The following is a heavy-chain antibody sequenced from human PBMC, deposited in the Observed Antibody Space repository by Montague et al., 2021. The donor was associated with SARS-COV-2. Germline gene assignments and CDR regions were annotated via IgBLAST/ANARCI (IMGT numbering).Heavy chain of an antibody. CDR1: GFTFSSYW. Sequence: SLRLSCAASGFTFSSYWMHWVRQLPGKGLLWVSRINTDGTITNYADSVKGRFTISRDNAKNSMYLQLNSLRVEDTAVYYCATDRTVAPGYGFDHWGQGTLVTVSS. V-gene: IGHV3-74*01. CDR3: ATDRTVAPGYGFDH. J-gene: IGHJ5*02. D-gene: IGHD3-9*01. CDR2: INTDGTIT.